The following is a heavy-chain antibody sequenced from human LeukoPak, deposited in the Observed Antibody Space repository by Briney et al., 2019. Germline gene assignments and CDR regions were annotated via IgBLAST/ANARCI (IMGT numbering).Heavy chain of an antibody. CDR1: GFTFSDYY. D-gene: IGHD5-18*01. V-gene: IGHV3-11*01. CDR3: ARDRGGRGFTYGQPLDY. CDR2: VSGSGSPI. Sequence: PGGSLRLSCAASGFTFSDYYMSWIRQAPGKGLKWVSYVSGSGSPIYYADSVKGRFTVSRDNAKNSLYLQMNSLRAEDTAVYYCARDRGGRGFTYGQPLDYWGQGTLVTVSS. J-gene: IGHJ4*02.